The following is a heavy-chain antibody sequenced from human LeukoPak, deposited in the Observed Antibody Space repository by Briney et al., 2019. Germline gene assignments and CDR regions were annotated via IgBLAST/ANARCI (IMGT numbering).Heavy chain of an antibody. Sequence: SETLSLTCTVSGGSISSYYWSWIRQPPGKGLEWIGYIYCSGSTNYNPSLKSRVTISVDTSKNQFSLKLSSVTAADTAVYYCARDGAKYYDSSGYYYVDYYYGMDVWGQGTTVTVSS. J-gene: IGHJ6*02. D-gene: IGHD3-22*01. V-gene: IGHV4-59*01. CDR2: IYCSGST. CDR3: ARDGAKYYDSSGYYYVDYYYGMDV. CDR1: GGSISSYY.